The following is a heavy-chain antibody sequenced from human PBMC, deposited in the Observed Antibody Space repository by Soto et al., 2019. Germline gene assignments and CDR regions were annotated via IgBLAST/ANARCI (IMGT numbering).Heavy chain of an antibody. J-gene: IGHJ3*02. CDR1: GFTFSSYS. CDR2: ISSSSSTI. CDR3: ARGGRTAGSAFDI. D-gene: IGHD2-15*01. Sequence: PGGSLRLSCAASGFTFSSYSMNWVRQAPGKGLEWVSYISSSSSTIYYADSVKGRFTISRDNAKNSLYLQMNSLRAEDTAVYYCARGGRTAGSAFDIWGQGTMVTVSS. V-gene: IGHV3-48*01.